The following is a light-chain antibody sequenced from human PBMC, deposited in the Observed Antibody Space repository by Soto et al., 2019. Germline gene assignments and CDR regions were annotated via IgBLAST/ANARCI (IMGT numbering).Light chain of an antibody. Sequence: EIVLTQSPGTLSLSPGERVSLSCRASQSVTSNYLAWYQQKPGQAPRLLIYGASSRATGIPDRFSGSGSGTDFTLIISRLEPEDFAVYYCHQYGYGRDTFGRGTRLEIK. CDR1: QSVTSNY. CDR3: HQYGYGRDT. CDR2: GAS. J-gene: IGKJ5*01. V-gene: IGKV3-20*01.